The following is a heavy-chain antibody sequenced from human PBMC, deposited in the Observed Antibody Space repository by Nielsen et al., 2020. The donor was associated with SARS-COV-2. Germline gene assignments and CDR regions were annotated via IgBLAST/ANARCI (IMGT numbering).Heavy chain of an antibody. CDR3: AKLAVVPAAIDY. CDR2: ILHYGGNV. V-gene: IGHV3-30*04. Sequence: GGSLRLSCTASGFSFMTYNMHWVRQAPGKGLEWVAAILHYGGNVYHADSVKGRFTISRDNSKNTLNLQMNSLRAEDTAVYYCAKLAVVPAAIDYWGQGTLVTVST. J-gene: IGHJ4*02. D-gene: IGHD2-2*01. CDR1: GFSFMTYN.